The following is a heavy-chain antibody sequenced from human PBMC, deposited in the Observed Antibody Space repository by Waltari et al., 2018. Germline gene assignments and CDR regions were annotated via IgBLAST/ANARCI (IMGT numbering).Heavy chain of an antibody. CDR3: ARLRGDYCSGGSCEDF. V-gene: IGHV4-59*04. D-gene: IGHD2-15*01. J-gene: IGHJ4*02. Sequence: VQLLESGGDLVQPGGSLRLSCAASGFTINSYDMNWIRQPPGKGLEWIGISLFTGTTYYNPSLKSRLTMSVDTWENQFSLKLASVTTADAAVYYCARLRGDYCSGGSCEDFWGQGTLVTVSS. CDR2: SLFTGTT. CDR1: GFTINSYD.